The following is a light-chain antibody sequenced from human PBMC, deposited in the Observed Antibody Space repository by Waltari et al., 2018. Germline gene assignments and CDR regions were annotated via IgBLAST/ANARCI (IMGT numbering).Light chain of an antibody. CDR3: YATDSTNSQRA. CDR2: EDK. Sequence: SYELTQPPSVSVSPGQTARITCSGDALPKKYAYWYQQKSGQAPVLIIYEDKKRPSGIPERVAGSSSGTTATLTISGAQGEDEADYYGYATDSTNSQRAFGGGTKLTVL. V-gene: IGLV3-10*01. CDR1: ALPKKY. J-gene: IGLJ2*01.